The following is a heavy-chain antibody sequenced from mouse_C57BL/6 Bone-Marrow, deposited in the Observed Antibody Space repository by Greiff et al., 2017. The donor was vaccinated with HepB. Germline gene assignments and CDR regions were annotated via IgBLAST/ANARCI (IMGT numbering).Heavy chain of an antibody. Sequence: EVQLQQSGPELVKPGDSVKISCKASGYSFTGYFMNWVMQSHGKSLEWIGRINPYNGDTFYNQKFKGKATLTVDKSSSTAHMELRSLTSEDSAVYYCARRDLGYDGSRGDFDVWGTGTTVTVSS. CDR1: GYSFTGYF. V-gene: IGHV1-20*01. J-gene: IGHJ1*03. CDR3: ARRDLGYDGSRGDFDV. CDR2: INPYNGDT. D-gene: IGHD1-1*01.